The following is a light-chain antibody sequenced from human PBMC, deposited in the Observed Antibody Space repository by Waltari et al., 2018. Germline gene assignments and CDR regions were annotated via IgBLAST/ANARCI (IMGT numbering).Light chain of an antibody. Sequence: DIQMTQFPATLSASVGDRVTITCRASQSISDWLAWFQQKPGKAPKLLIYKASTLHTGVPSRFSGSGSGSEFTLTIKSLQADDFATYFCQQYDAYPYTFGQGTKLEI. CDR1: QSISDW. CDR2: KAS. CDR3: QQYDAYPYT. V-gene: IGKV1-5*03. J-gene: IGKJ2*01.